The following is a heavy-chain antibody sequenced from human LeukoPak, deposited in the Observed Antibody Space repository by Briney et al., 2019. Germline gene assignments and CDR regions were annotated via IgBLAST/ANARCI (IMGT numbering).Heavy chain of an antibody. V-gene: IGHV3-21*01. D-gene: IGHD6-13*01. CDR1: GFTFSYHW. Sequence: GGSLRLSCAASGFTFSYHWMTWVRQAPGKGLEWVSSISSSSSYIYYADSVKGRFTISRDNAKNSLYLQMNSLRAEDTAVYYCARSGYSSSWYQADPWGQGTLVTVSS. J-gene: IGHJ5*02. CDR3: ARSGYSSSWYQADP. CDR2: ISSSSSYI.